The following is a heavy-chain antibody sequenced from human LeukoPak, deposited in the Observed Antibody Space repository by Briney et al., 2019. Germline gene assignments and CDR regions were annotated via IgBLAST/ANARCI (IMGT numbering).Heavy chain of an antibody. CDR2: IYPGDSDT. J-gene: IGHJ3*02. D-gene: IGHD4-17*01. CDR3: ARQRDYVAFDI. CDR1: GYSFTSYW. Sequence: ASVKISCKGSGYSFTSYWIGWVRQMPGKGLEWMGIIYPGDSDTRYSPSFQGQVTISADKSISTAYLQWSSLKASDTAMYYCARQRDYVAFDIWGQGTMVTVSS. V-gene: IGHV5-51*01.